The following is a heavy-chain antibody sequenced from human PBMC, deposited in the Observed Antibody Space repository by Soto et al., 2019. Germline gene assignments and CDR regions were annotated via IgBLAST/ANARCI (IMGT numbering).Heavy chain of an antibody. CDR2: ISGSGGST. CDR3: ARTLYGDYPRIPYYFDY. J-gene: IGHJ4*02. CDR1: GFTFSSYA. D-gene: IGHD4-17*01. Sequence: GGSLRLSCAASGFTFSSYAMSWVRQAPGKGLEWVSAISGSGGSTYYADSVKGRFTISRDNSKNTLYLQMNSLRAEDTAVYYCARTLYGDYPRIPYYFDYWGQGTLVTVSS. V-gene: IGHV3-23*01.